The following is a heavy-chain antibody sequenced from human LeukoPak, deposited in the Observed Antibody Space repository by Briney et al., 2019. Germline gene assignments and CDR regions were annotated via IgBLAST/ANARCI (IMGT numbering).Heavy chain of an antibody. D-gene: IGHD6-13*01. CDR3: ARVEGAAAEFVGYYYYYMDV. CDR1: GFTFSSYS. Sequence: GGSLRLSCAASGFTFSSYSMNWVRQAPGKGLEWVSSISSSSSYIYYADSVKGRFTISRDNAKNSLYLQMNSLRAEDTAVYYCARVEGAAAEFVGYYYYYMDVWGKGTTVTVSS. J-gene: IGHJ6*03. V-gene: IGHV3-21*01. CDR2: ISSSSSYI.